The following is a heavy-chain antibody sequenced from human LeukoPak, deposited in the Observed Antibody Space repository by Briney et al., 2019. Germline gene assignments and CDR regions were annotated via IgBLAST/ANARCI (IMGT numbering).Heavy chain of an antibody. V-gene: IGHV4-38-2*02. D-gene: IGHD3-16*01. Sequence: SETLSLTCTVSGYSISSGYFWGWIRQPPGKGLECIGTIYHSGSTYYNPSLKSRVTISVDTSKNQFSLKLSSVTAADTAVYYCARDLRDDYVWWFDPWGQGTLVTVSS. CDR2: IYHSGST. CDR1: GYSISSGYF. J-gene: IGHJ5*02. CDR3: ARDLRDDYVWWFDP.